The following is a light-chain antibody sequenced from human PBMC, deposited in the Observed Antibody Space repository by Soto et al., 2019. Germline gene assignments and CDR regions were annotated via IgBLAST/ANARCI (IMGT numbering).Light chain of an antibody. V-gene: IGLV2-8*01. CDR1: SRDIGGYDY. CDR2: EVN. J-gene: IGLJ1*01. Sequence: QSVLTQSPSASGSPGQSVTISCTGTSRDIGGYDYVSWYQQHPGKAPKLIVYEVNKRPSGVPDRFSGSKSGYTASLTVSGLQAEDEADYFCSSYAASTNFYVFGTGTKVTVL. CDR3: SSYAASTNFYV.